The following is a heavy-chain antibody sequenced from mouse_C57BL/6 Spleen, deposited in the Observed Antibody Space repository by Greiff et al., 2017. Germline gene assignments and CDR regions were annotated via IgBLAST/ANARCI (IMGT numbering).Heavy chain of an antibody. CDR1: GYTFTDYY. J-gene: IGHJ2*01. Sequence: VQLQQSGAELVRPGASVKLSCKASGYTFTDYYINWVKQRPGQGLEWIARMYPGSGNTYYNEKFKGKATLTAEKSSSTAYMQLSSLTSEDSAVYFCARLDYYYFDYWGQGTTLTVSS. V-gene: IGHV1-76*01. D-gene: IGHD1-1*01. CDR2: MYPGSGNT. CDR3: ARLDYYYFDY.